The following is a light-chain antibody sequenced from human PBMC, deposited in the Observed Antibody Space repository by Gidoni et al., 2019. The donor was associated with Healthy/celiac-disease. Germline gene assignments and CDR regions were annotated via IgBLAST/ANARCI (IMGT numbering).Light chain of an antibody. CDR1: QSISSY. Sequence: DIQMTQSPSSLSASVGDRVTITCRASQSISSYLNWYQQKPGKAPKLLIYAASSLQSGVPSRFSGSGSGTDFTLTISSLQPEDFATYISQQSYSTPRTFGPGTKVDIK. CDR2: AAS. J-gene: IGKJ3*01. CDR3: QQSYSTPRT. V-gene: IGKV1-39*01.